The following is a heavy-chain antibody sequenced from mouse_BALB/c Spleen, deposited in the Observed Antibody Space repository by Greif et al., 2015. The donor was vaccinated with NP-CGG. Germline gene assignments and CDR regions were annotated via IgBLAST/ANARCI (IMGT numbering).Heavy chain of an antibody. CDR1: GFNIKDTY. J-gene: IGHJ1*01. V-gene: IGHV14-3*02. CDR2: IDPANGNT. CDR3: ARWDWYFDV. Sequence: VQLQQSGAELVKPGASVKLSCTASGFNIKDTYMHWVKQRPEQGLEWIGRIDPANGNTKCDPKFQGKATITADTSSNTAYLQLSSLTSEDTAVYYCARWDWYFDVWGAGTTVTVSS.